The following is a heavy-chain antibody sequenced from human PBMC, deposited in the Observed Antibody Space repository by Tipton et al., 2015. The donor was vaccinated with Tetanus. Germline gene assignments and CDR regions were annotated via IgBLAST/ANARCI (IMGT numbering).Heavy chain of an antibody. CDR2: INGGGNEK. J-gene: IGHJ4*02. V-gene: IGHV3-7*01. CDR3: VRDFAEFDY. CDR1: GFTFSSSW. Sequence: AVSGFTFSSSWMSWVRQVPGKGLEWVANINGGGNEKYYVDSMKGRFTTSRDNAKNSLYLQMNSLRGEDTAVYYCVRDFAEFDYWGQGTLVTVSS.